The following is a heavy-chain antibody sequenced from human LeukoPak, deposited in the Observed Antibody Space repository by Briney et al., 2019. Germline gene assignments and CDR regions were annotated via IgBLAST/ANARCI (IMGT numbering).Heavy chain of an antibody. D-gene: IGHD3-9*01. V-gene: IGHV4-59*01. CDR3: ARGPLTGYYNVADY. Sequence: SETLSLTCIVSGGSINNYYWSWIRQPPGKGLEWIVYIYYSGSTNYNPSLKSRVTISVDTSKNQFSLKLNSVTAADTAVYYCARGPLTGYYNVADYWGQGTLVTVSS. CDR1: GGSINNYY. J-gene: IGHJ4*02. CDR2: IYYSGST.